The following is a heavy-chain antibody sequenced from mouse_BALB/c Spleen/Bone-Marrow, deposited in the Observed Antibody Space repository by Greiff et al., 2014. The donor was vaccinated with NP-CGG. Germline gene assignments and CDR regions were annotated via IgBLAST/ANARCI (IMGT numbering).Heavy chain of an antibody. V-gene: IGHV5-4*02. D-gene: IGHD2-14*01. J-gene: IGHJ3*01. Sequence: EVQLVESGGGLVKPGGSLKLSCTASGFSFNYYYMYWVRQTPEKRLEWVATIGDGGDYTYYLDSAKGRFTISRYNAKNNLYLQMSSLKSEDTAMYYCARDGEYRYDWFAYWGQGTLVTVSA. CDR3: ARDGEYRYDWFAY. CDR1: GFSFNYYY. CDR2: IGDGGDYT.